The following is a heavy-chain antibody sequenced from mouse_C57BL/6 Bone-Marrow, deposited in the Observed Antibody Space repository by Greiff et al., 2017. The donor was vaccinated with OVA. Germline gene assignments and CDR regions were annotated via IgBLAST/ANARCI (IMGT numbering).Heavy chain of an antibody. CDR1: GYTFTSYW. Sequence: QVQLQQPGAELVRPGSSVKLSCKASGYTFTSYWMHWVKQRPIQGLEWIGNIDPSDSDTHYNQKFKDKATLTVDKSSSTAYMQLSSLTSEDSAVYYCARGYYGSSYGFAYWGQGTLVTVSA. J-gene: IGHJ3*01. D-gene: IGHD1-1*01. CDR2: IDPSDSDT. CDR3: ARGYYGSSYGFAY. V-gene: IGHV1-52*01.